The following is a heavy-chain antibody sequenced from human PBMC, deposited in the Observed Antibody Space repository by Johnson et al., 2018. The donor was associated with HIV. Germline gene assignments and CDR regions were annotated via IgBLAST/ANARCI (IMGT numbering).Heavy chain of an antibody. CDR3: AKGWDPMTTVNTFAFDI. CDR1: GFTFSSFA. J-gene: IGHJ3*02. V-gene: IGHV3-30*04. Sequence: QVQLVESGGGLVQPGGSLRLSCAASGFTFSSFAMHWVRQTPGNGLEWVSIISYSGSNKYYADSVKGRFTISRDNSKNTLYLQMNTLRAEDAAVHYCAKGWDPMTTVNTFAFDIWGQGTMVTVSS. D-gene: IGHD4-11*01. CDR2: ISYSGSNK.